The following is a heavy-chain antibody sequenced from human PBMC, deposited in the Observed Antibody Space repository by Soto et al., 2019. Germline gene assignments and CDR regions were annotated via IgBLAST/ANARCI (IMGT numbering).Heavy chain of an antibody. CDR3: AKGMGFTAAGTYDLDY. J-gene: IGHJ4*02. CDR1: GFTFDDYA. V-gene: IGHV3-9*01. Sequence: EVQLVESGGGLVQPGRSLRLSCAASGFTFDDYAMPWVRQAPGKGLEWVSGISWNSGSIGYADSVKGRFTISRDNAKNSLYLQMNSLRAEDTALYYCAKGMGFTAAGTYDLDYWGQGTLVTVSS. CDR2: ISWNSGSI. D-gene: IGHD6-13*01.